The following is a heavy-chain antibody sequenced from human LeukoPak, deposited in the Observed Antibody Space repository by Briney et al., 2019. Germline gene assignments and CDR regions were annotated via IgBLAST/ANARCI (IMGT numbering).Heavy chain of an antibody. V-gene: IGHV3-20*04. CDR2: INWNGGST. Sequence: GGSLRLSCAASGFTVDDYGMSWVRQAPGKGLEWGSGINWNGGSTGYADSVKGRFTISRDNAKDSLYLQMNSLRAEDTALYYCAKPTTTTMVTFLDYWGQGTLVTVSS. CDR1: GFTVDDYG. D-gene: IGHD5-18*01. CDR3: AKPTTTTMVTFLDY. J-gene: IGHJ4*02.